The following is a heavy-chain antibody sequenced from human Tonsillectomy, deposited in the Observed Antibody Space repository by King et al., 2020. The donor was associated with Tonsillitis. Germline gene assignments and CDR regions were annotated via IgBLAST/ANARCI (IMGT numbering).Heavy chain of an antibody. J-gene: IGHJ5*02. D-gene: IGHD6-13*01. CDR2: INHSGST. Sequence: VQLQQWGAGLLKPSETLSLTCAVYGGSFSGYYWNWIRQPPGKGLEWIGEINHSGSTNYNPSLKSRVTISVDTSKNQFSLKLSSVTAADTAVYYCARGPEEEQQLVGDWFDPWGQGTLVTVSS. V-gene: IGHV4-34*01. CDR1: GGSFSGYY. CDR3: ARGPEEEQQLVGDWFDP.